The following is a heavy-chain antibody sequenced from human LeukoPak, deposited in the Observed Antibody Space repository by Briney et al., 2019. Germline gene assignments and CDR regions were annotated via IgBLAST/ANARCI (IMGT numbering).Heavy chain of an antibody. J-gene: IGHJ6*02. CDR3: ARDGTYYDFWSGEYGMDV. V-gene: IGHV3-74*01. Sequence: GGSLRLSCAASGFTFNSYWMHWVRQAPGKGLVWVSRINSDGSSTSYADSVKGRFTISRDNAKNTLYLQMNSLRAEDTAVYYCARDGTYYDFWSGEYGMDVWGQGTTVTVSS. D-gene: IGHD3-3*01. CDR2: INSDGSST. CDR1: GFTFNSYW.